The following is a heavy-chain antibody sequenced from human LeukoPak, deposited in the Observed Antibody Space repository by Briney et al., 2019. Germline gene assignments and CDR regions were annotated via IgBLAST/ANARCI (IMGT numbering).Heavy chain of an antibody. D-gene: IGHD4-23*01. CDR3: AGSDYGGNPV. J-gene: IGHJ3*01. CDR2: ISSSGSTI. Sequence: GGSLRLSCAASGFTFSSYSMNWVRQAPGKGLEWVSYISSSGSTIYYADSVKGRFTISRDNAKNSLYLQMNSLRAEDTAVYYCAGSDYGGNPVWRQGTMVTVSS. CDR1: GFTFSSYS. V-gene: IGHV3-48*04.